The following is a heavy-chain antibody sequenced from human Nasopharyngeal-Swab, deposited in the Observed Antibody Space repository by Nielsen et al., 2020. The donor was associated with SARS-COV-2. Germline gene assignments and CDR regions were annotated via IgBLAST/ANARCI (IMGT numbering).Heavy chain of an antibody. Sequence: GESLKISCAASGFTFSSYAMHWVRQAPGKGLEWVAVISYDGSNKYYADSVKGRFTISRDNSKNTPYLQMNSLRAEDTAVYYCAGTSGDYWGQGTLVTVSS. J-gene: IGHJ4*02. CDR1: GFTFSSYA. V-gene: IGHV3-30-3*01. CDR2: ISYDGSNK. CDR3: AGTSGDY.